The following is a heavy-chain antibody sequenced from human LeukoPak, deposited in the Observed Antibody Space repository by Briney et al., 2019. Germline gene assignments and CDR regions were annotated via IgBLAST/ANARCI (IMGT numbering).Heavy chain of an antibody. V-gene: IGHV4-34*01. Sequence: PPETLSLTCAVYGGSFSGYYWSWICHPPGKGLELIVQINHSGSTNYNPSLKSRVTISVDTSKNQFSLKLSSVTAADTAVYYCARGLPRPSSSWYVPRCYFDYWGQGTLVTVSS. CDR2: INHSGST. CDR3: ARGLPRPSSSWYVPRCYFDY. J-gene: IGHJ4*02. CDR1: GGSFSGYY. D-gene: IGHD6-13*01.